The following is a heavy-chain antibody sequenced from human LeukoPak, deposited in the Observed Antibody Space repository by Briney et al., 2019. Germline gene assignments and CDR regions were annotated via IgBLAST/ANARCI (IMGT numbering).Heavy chain of an antibody. CDR1: GGSISSYY. CDR2: IYYSGST. CDR3: ARPSKYCSGGTCNFDY. D-gene: IGHD2-15*01. V-gene: IGHV4-59*01. Sequence: SETLSLTCTVSGGSISSYYWSWIRQPPGKGLEWIGHIYYSGSTNYNPSLKSRVTISVDTSRNQFSLKLSPVTAADTAVYYCARPSKYCSGGTCNFDYWGQGTLVTVSS. J-gene: IGHJ4*02.